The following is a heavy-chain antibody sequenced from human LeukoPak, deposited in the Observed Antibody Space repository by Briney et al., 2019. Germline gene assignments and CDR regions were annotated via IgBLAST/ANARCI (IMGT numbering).Heavy chain of an antibody. J-gene: IGHJ4*02. CDR1: GLTFSTSG. CDR2: ISSSSSYI. CDR3: ARVRCSGGSCRYYFDY. D-gene: IGHD2-15*01. V-gene: IGHV3-21*01. Sequence: PGGSLRLSCTASGLTFSTSGFNWVRQAPGKGLEWVSSISSSSSYIYYADSVKGRFTISRDNAKNSLYLQMNSLRAEDTAVYYCARVRCSGGSCRYYFDYWGQGTLVTVSS.